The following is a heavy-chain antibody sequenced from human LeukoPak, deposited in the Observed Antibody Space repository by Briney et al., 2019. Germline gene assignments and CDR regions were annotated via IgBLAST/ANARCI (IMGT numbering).Heavy chain of an antibody. CDR1: GFIFSGSW. J-gene: IGHJ4*02. V-gene: IGHV3-7*01. CDR2: IKEDGSEK. CDR3: ARGIRYCSGGICYTGHFDY. Sequence: PGGSLRLSCAASGFIFSGSWMTWVRQAPGKGLEWVANIKEDGSEKYYVDSVKGRFTISRDNAKNSLYLQMNSLRVEDTAVYYCARGIRYCSGGICYTGHFDYWGQGTLVTVSS. D-gene: IGHD2-15*01.